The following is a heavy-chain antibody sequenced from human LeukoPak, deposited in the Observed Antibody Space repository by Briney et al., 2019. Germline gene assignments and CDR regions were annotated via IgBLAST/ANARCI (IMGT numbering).Heavy chain of an antibody. CDR2: IRYDGTKK. V-gene: IGHV3-30*02. CDR3: ARDPPSFAFDI. J-gene: IGHJ3*02. Sequence: TGGSLRLSCAASGFTLSSYGMHWVRQAPGKGLEWVTFIRYDGTKKYYADSVKGRFTISRDDSENTLYLQMNSLRTKDTAVYFCARDPPSFAFDIWGQGTMVTVSS. CDR1: GFTLSSYG.